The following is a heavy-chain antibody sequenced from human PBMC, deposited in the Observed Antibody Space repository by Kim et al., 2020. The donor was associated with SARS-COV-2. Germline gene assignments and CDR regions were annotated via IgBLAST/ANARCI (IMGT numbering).Heavy chain of an antibody. J-gene: IGHJ6*02. CDR3: VRESCHYNRYYGMGV. CDR2: INPDGTST. V-gene: IGHV3-74*01. CDR1: GFTFRSYW. Sequence: GGSLRLSCAASGFTFRSYWMHWVRQAPGKGLVWVSRINPDGTSTSYADSVRGRFTVSRDNAKNTLNLQMSSLRAEDTAVYYCVRESCHYNRYYGMGVWG. D-gene: IGHD3-22*01.